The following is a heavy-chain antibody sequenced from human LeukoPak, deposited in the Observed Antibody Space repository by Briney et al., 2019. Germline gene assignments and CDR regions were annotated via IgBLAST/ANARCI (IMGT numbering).Heavy chain of an antibody. CDR1: GGSFSGYY. Sequence: SETLSLTCAVYGGSFSGYYWSWIRQPPGKGLEWIGEINHSGSTNYNPSLKSRVTISVDTSKNQFSLKLSSVTAADTAVYYCARGSIPVVPAFDIWGQGTMVTVSS. CDR2: INHSGST. D-gene: IGHD2-21*01. V-gene: IGHV4-34*01. J-gene: IGHJ3*02. CDR3: ARGSIPVVPAFDI.